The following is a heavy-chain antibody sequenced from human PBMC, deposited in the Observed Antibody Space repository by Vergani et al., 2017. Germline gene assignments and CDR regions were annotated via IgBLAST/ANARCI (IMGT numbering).Heavy chain of an antibody. CDR3: AKDFSTSTAWAHFDP. J-gene: IGHJ5*02. D-gene: IGHD2-8*02. CDR2: ISYDGDRR. Sequence: QVQSVELGGGVVQPGRSPTLPCVASGFSFRGHGMHWVRPAAGKGLGWVAMISYDGDRRDDGDFAKGRFTISRDNSKTVYLQMNSLRVEDTAMYFCAKDFSTSTAWAHFDPRGQGTLVTVSS. V-gene: IGHV3-30*18. CDR1: GFSFRGHG.